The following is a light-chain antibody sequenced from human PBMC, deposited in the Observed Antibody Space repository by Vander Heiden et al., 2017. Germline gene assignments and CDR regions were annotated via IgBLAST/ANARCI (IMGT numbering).Light chain of an antibody. CDR2: AAS. CDR3: RQYNSYLHT. Sequence: DTKLPQSPSSLSASVGDRVTISCRASQGIRNDLGWYQQKPGKAPKRLIYAASSLQSGVPSRFSGSGSGTEFTPTISSLQPEDFATYYCRQYNSYLHTFGGGTKVEIK. V-gene: IGKV1-17*01. CDR1: QGIRND. J-gene: IGKJ4*01.